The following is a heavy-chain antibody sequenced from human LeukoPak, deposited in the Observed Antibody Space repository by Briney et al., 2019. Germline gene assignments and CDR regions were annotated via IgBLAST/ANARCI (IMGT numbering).Heavy chain of an antibody. J-gene: IGHJ4*02. CDR1: GGSISSSNW. Sequence: PSETLSLTCAVSGGSISSSNWWSWVRQPPGKGLEWIGEIYHSGSTNYNPSLKSRVTISVDTSKNQFSLKLSSVTAADTAVYYCARHVGGYCSSTSCYYFDYWGQGTLVTVSS. CDR2: IYHSGST. V-gene: IGHV4-4*02. CDR3: ARHVGGYCSSTSCYYFDY. D-gene: IGHD2-2*01.